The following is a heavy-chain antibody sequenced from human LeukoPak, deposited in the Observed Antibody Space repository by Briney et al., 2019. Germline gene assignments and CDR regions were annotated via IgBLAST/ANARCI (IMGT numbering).Heavy chain of an antibody. CDR2: INPNSGGT. CDR3: ATSGVTTVEVRFDH. D-gene: IGHD4-17*01. J-gene: IGHJ4*02. V-gene: IGHV1-2*06. Sequence: ASVKVSCKASGYTFTGYYMHWVRQAPGQGLEWMGRINPNSGGTNYAQKFQGRVTMTRDTSISTAHMELSRLRSDDTAVYYCATSGVTTVEVRFDHWGQGTLVTVSS. CDR1: GYTFTGYY.